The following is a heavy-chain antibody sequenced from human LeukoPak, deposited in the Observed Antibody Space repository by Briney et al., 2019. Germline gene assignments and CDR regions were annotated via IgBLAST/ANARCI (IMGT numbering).Heavy chain of an antibody. CDR1: GFTFSSYA. Sequence: ARSLRLSCAASGFTFSSYAMHWVRQPPGKGLEWVAVISYVGSNKYYADSVKGRFTISRDNSKNTLYLQMNSLRAEDTAVYYCARVRMGNYYYYMDVWGKGTTVTVSS. CDR3: ARVRMGNYYYYMDV. V-gene: IGHV3-30*01. CDR2: ISYVGSNK. J-gene: IGHJ6*03. D-gene: IGHD7-27*01.